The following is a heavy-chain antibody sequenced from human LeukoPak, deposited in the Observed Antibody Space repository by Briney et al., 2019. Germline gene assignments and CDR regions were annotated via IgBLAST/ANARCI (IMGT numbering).Heavy chain of an antibody. Sequence: QSGGSLRLSCAASGFTFSSYGMHWVRQAPGKGLEWVAVISYDGSNKYYADSVKGRFIISGDNSKNTLYLQMNSLRAEDTAVYYCATDLRYFDWLLYPSYWGQGTLVTVSS. D-gene: IGHD3-9*01. CDR1: GFTFSSYG. V-gene: IGHV3-30*03. CDR3: ATDLRYFDWLLYPSY. CDR2: ISYDGSNK. J-gene: IGHJ4*02.